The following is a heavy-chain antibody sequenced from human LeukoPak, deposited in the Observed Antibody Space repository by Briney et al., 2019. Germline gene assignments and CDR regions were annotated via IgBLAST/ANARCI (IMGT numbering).Heavy chain of an antibody. CDR2: INHSGST. D-gene: IGHD2-15*01. J-gene: IGHJ4*02. Sequence: SETLSLTCAVYGGSFSGYYWSWIRQPPGKGLEWIGEINHSGSTNYNPSLKSRVTISVDTSKNQFSLKLSSVTAADTAVYYCARQLGYCSGGSCGGFDYWGQGTLVTVSS. CDR3: ARQLGYCSGGSCGGFDY. V-gene: IGHV4-34*01. CDR1: GGSFSGYY.